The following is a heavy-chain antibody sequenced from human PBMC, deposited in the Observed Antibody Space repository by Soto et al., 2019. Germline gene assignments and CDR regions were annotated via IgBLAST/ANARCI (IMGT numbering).Heavy chain of an antibody. Sequence: GGSLRLSCAASGFTFSSYGMHWVRQAPGKGLEWVAVISYDGSNKYYADSVKGRFTISRDNSKNTLYLQMNSLRAEDTAVYYCAKSRGKLTSDLGYSYGYAHDYWGQGTLVTVSS. CDR3: AKSRGKLTSDLGYSYGYAHDY. CDR2: ISYDGSNK. D-gene: IGHD5-18*01. J-gene: IGHJ4*02. V-gene: IGHV3-30*18. CDR1: GFTFSSYG.